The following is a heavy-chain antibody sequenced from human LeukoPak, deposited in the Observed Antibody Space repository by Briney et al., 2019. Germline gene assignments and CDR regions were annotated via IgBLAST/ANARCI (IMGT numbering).Heavy chain of an antibody. V-gene: IGHV4-59*01. D-gene: IGHD3-22*01. CDR1: GGSISSYH. J-gene: IGHJ3*02. CDR2: IYYSGST. CDR3: ARDYYDSSENAFDI. Sequence: KPSETLSLTCTVSGGSISSYHWSWIRQPPGKRLEWIGYIYYSGSTNYNPSLKSRVTISVDTSKNQFSLKLSSVTAADTAVYYCARDYYDSSENAFDIWGQGTMVTVSS.